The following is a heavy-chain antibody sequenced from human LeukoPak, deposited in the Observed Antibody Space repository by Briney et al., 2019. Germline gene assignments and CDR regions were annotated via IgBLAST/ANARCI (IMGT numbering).Heavy chain of an antibody. J-gene: IGHJ6*02. D-gene: IGHD2-15*01. V-gene: IGHV3-21*01. CDR2: ISSSSSYI. Sequence: GSLRLSCAASGFTFSIYWMNWVRQAPGKGLEWVSSISSSSSYIYYADSVKGRFTISRDNAKNSLYLQMNSLRAEDTAVYYCARDRWELLSNSYHYCGLDVWGQGTTVTVSS. CDR3: ARDRWELLSNSYHYCGLDV. CDR1: GFTFSIYW.